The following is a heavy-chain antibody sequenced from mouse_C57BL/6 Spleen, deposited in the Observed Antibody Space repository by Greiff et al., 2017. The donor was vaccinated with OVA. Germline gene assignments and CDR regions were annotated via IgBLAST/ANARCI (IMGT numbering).Heavy chain of an antibody. D-gene: IGHD1-1*01. CDR1: GYTFTSYW. V-gene: IGHV1-64*01. J-gene: IGHJ1*03. Sequence: QVQLQQPGAELVKPGASVKLSCKASGYTFTSYWMHWVKQRPGQGLEWIGMIHPNSGSTNYNEKFKSKATLTVDKSSSTAYMQLSSLTSEDSAVYYCARREITTVVNWYFDVWGTGTTVTVSS. CDR2: IHPNSGST. CDR3: ARREITTVVNWYFDV.